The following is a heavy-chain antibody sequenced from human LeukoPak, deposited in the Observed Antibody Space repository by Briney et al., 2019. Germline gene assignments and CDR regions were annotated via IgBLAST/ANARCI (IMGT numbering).Heavy chain of an antibody. V-gene: IGHV4-34*01. CDR2: INQSGST. D-gene: IGHD1-26*01. Sequence: SETLSLTCAVYGWSFSGYYWNWIRQPPGTGLEWIGEINQSGSTKYSPSLKSRVTISVDTSKNQFSLKLSSVTAADTALYYCARWERGVFDSWGQGTLVTVSS. CDR1: GWSFSGYY. CDR3: ARWERGVFDS. J-gene: IGHJ4*02.